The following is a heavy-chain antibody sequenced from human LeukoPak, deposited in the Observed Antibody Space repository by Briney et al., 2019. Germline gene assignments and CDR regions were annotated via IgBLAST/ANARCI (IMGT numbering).Heavy chain of an antibody. D-gene: IGHD6-19*01. CDR1: GFTFSSYS. Sequence: PGGSLRLSCAASGFTFSSYSMNWVRQAPGKGLEWLSYISSSSSTIYYADSVKGRFTISRDNAKNSLYLQMNSLRAEDTAVYYCAKDPRAGSGWGSFDYWGQGTLVTVSS. CDR3: AKDPRAGSGWGSFDY. J-gene: IGHJ4*02. CDR2: ISSSSSTI. V-gene: IGHV3-48*04.